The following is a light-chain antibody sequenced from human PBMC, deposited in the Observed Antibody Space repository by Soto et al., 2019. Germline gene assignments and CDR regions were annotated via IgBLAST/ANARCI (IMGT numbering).Light chain of an antibody. J-gene: IGKJ1*01. V-gene: IGKV1-5*03. Sequence: SPLYHSTNTPSSSVGDRGTITFRASQSISSWLAWYQQKPGKAPKLLIYKASSLESGVPSRSSGSGSGTEFTLTISSLQPDDFATYYCQQYNNYPWTFGQGTKVDIK. CDR2: KAS. CDR3: QQYNNYPWT. CDR1: QSISSW.